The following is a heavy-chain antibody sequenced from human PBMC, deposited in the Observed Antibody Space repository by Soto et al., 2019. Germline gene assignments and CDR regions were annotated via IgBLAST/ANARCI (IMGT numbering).Heavy chain of an antibody. CDR3: AKARRGLGLGEIDS. Sequence: GGSLRLSCTASGFTFSIYAMTWVRQAPGKGLEWVAGISGGKTYYADSVKGRFTISRDNPKSTLYLQMSRLRAEDTAVYFCAKARRGLGLGEIDSGGQETLVTVSS. V-gene: IGHV3-23*01. D-gene: IGHD3-16*01. CDR1: GFTFSIYA. CDR2: ISGGKT. J-gene: IGHJ4*02.